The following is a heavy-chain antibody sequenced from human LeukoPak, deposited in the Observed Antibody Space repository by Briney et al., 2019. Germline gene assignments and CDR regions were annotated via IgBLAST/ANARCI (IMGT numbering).Heavy chain of an antibody. Sequence: GGSLRLSCAASGFTFRDYYMTWVRQAPGKGLEWISYISRSGDNLYYADSVEGRFTISRDNARNSVYPQMNSLRAEDTAVYYCAREVIIFPDYYYYGMDVWGQGTTVTVSS. V-gene: IGHV3-11*01. CDR3: AREVIIFPDYYYYGMDV. J-gene: IGHJ6*02. CDR1: GFTFRDYY. CDR2: ISRSGDNL. D-gene: IGHD3-9*01.